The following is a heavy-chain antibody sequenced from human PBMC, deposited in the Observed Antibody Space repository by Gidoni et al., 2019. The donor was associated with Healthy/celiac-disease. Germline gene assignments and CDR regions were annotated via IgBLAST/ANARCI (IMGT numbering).Heavy chain of an antibody. CDR3: AMLGYSYGNKTDY. CDR1: GFPFSSYG. D-gene: IGHD5-18*01. Sequence: QVQLVESGGGVVPPGRSLSLPCSASGFPFSSYGMHWVRQAPGKGLEWVAVISYDGSNKYYADSVKGRFTIARDNSKNTLYLQMNSLRAEDTAVYYCAMLGYSYGNKTDYWGQGTLVTVSS. CDR2: ISYDGSNK. V-gene: IGHV3-30*03. J-gene: IGHJ4*02.